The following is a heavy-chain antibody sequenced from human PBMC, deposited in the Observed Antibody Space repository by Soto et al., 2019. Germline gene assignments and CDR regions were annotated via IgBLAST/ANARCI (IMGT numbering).Heavy chain of an antibody. CDR3: ARLDGSGGPLKCY. CDR2: INSDVSST. CDR1: GFTFSSYW. V-gene: IGHV3-74*01. J-gene: IGHJ4*02. Sequence: EVPLVESGGGLVQRGGSLRLSCAASGFTFSSYWMHWVRQAPGKGLVWVSRINSDVSSTSYADSVKGRYTISSNNAKNAQYLQMNSLRAEDTAVYYCARLDGSGGPLKCYWGQGTLVTVSS. D-gene: IGHD2-15*01.